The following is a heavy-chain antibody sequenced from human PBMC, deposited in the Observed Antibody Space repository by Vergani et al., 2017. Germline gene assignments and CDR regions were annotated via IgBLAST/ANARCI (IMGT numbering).Heavy chain of an antibody. Sequence: QVQLQESGPGLVKPPGTLSLTCAVSGGSISGTNWWSWVRQSPGKGLEWIGEIYHSGSTNYNPSLKSRVTISVDKSKNQFSLKLSSVTAADTAVYYCARADSSSRVHYFDYWGQGTLVTVSS. J-gene: IGHJ4*02. CDR1: GGSISGTNW. CDR2: IYHSGST. D-gene: IGHD6-6*01. V-gene: IGHV4-4*03. CDR3: ARADSSSRVHYFDY.